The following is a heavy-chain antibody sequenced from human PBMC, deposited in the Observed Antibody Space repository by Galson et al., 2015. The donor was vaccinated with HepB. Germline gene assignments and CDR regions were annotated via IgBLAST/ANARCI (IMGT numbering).Heavy chain of an antibody. J-gene: IGHJ4*02. V-gene: IGHV5-51*03. CDR2: INPGDSDT. D-gene: IGHD5-24*01. CDR3: VRGTFGYKYDY. Sequence: QSGAEVKKPGESLKISCKGSGYNFASYWIGWARQMPGKGLEWMGIINPGDSDTRYGPSFQGQVTISADRSISTAYVQWSGLKASDTAIYYCVRGTFGYKYDYWGQGTVVTVSS. CDR1: GYNFASYW.